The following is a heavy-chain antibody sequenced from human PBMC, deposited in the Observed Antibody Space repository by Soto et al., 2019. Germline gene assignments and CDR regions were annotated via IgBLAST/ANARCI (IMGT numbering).Heavy chain of an antibody. CDR1: GFTFSSSW. J-gene: IGHJ4*02. V-gene: IGHV3-74*01. D-gene: IGHD3-10*01. Sequence: PGGSLRLSCAASGFTFSSSWVHWVRQAPGKGLVWVSRIHSDGGGATYGDSVKGRFTISRDNAKNTLYLQMNSLRAEDTAVYYCARNYYGSGNYYGFFDSWGQGILVTVSS. CDR2: IHSDGGGA. CDR3: ARNYYGSGNYYGFFDS.